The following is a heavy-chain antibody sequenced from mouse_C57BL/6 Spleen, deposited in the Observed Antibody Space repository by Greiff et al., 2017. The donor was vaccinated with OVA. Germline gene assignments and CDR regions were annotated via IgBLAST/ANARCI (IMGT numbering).Heavy chain of an antibody. CDR2: IWGDGST. CDR1: GFSLTSYG. CDR3: AKSSTVVATGAMDY. J-gene: IGHJ4*01. V-gene: IGHV2-3*01. Sequence: VKLQESGPGLVAPSQSLSITCTVSGFSLTSYGVSWVRQPPGKGLEWLGVIWGDGSTNYHSALISRLSISKDNSKSQVFLKLNSLQTDDTTTYYGAKSSTVVATGAMDYWGQGTSVTVSS. D-gene: IGHD1-1*01.